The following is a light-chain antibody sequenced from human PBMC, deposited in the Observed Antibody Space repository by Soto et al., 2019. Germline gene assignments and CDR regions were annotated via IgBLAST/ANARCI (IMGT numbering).Light chain of an antibody. Sequence: DIQMTQSPSSLSASVGDRVTITCRASQNIDNYLNWYHQKPGKAPNLLIYAASSLQSGVPSRFTGGKSGTDFTLTISSLQPDDFATYYCQQYNTYWTFGQGTKVDIK. V-gene: IGKV1-39*01. J-gene: IGKJ1*01. CDR1: QNIDNY. CDR3: QQYNTYWT. CDR2: AAS.